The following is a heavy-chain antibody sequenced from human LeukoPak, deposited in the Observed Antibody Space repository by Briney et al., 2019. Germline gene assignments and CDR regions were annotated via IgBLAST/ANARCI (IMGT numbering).Heavy chain of an antibody. CDR1: GYSFTSYW. CDR3: VKYSSSWYESGYFQH. V-gene: IGHV5-51*01. D-gene: IGHD6-13*01. Sequence: GESLKISCKGSGYSFTSYWIGWVRQMPGKGLEWMGIIYPGYSDTRYSPSFQGQVTISADKSISTAYLQWSSLKASDTAMYYCVKYSSSWYESGYFQHWGQGTLVTVSS. J-gene: IGHJ1*01. CDR2: IYPGYSDT.